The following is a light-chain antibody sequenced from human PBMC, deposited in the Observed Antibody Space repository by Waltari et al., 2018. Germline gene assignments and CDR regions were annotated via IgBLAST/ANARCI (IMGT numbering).Light chain of an antibody. J-gene: IGKJ1*01. CDR1: QSVSSA. CDR2: AAS. Sequence: EIVLPQSPGPLSLSPGERATLSCRASQSVSSAIAWYQQKPGQAPRLLIYAASTRATGVPDRFSGSGSGTDFSLTISRLDPEDFAVYYCQHYVNLPVTFGQGTKVEI. CDR3: QHYVNLPVT. V-gene: IGKV3-20*01.